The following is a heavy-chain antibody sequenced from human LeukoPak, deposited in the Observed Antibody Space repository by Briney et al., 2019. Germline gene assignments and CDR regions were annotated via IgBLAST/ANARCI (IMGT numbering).Heavy chain of an antibody. Sequence: GGSLRLSCAASGFTFSSYEMNWVRQAPGKGLECVPYIDTSGSTIYYAESVKGRFTISRDNAKNSLYQQMNSLRGEDTAVYYCAELGITMIGGVWGKGTTVTMSS. J-gene: IGHJ6*04. CDR3: AELGITMIGGV. D-gene: IGHD3-10*02. V-gene: IGHV3-48*03. CDR1: GFTFSSYE. CDR2: IDTSGSTI.